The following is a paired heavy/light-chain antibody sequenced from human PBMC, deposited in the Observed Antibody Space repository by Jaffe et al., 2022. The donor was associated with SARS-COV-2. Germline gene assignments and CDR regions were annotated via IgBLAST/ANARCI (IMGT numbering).Heavy chain of an antibody. CDR2: IFWDDDK. D-gene: IGHD2-15*01. V-gene: IGHV2-5*02. CDR3: ARTRIDGFNWYFFDS. CDR1: GFSLNTNGVG. J-gene: IGHJ4*02. Sequence: QITLKESGPTLVKPTQTLTLTCTFSGFSLNTNGVGVGWIRQPPGKALEWLALIFWDDDKRYSPSLKSRLAITKDTSKNQVVLTMTKMDPVDTATYYCARTRIDGFNWYFFDSWGQGTLVTVSS.
Light chain of an antibody. CDR3: GTWDSSLSAGV. CDR1: SFNIGNNY. J-gene: IGLJ3*02. V-gene: IGLV1-51*02. Sequence: QSVLTQPPSVSAAPGQKVTISCSGSSFNIGNNYVSWYQQLPGTAPKLLIYENNKRPSGIPDRFSGSKSGTSATLGITGLQTGDEADYYCGTWDSSLSAGVFGGGTKLTVL. CDR2: ENN.